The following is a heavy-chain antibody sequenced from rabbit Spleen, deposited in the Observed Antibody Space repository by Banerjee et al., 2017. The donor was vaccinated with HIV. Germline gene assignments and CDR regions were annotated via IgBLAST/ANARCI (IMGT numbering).Heavy chain of an antibody. CDR2: IDTGSSGFP. D-gene: IGHD4-2*01. V-gene: IGHV1S45*01. CDR3: ARDSGSNPYIDVYFNL. Sequence: QEQLEESGGDLVKPGASLTLTCIASGVSFSVSSYMCWVRQAPGKGLEWIACIDTGSSGFPYFASWAKGRFTISKTSSTTVTLQMTSLTAADTATYFCARDSGSNPYIDVYFNLWGPGTLVTVS. CDR1: GVSFSVSSY. J-gene: IGHJ4*01.